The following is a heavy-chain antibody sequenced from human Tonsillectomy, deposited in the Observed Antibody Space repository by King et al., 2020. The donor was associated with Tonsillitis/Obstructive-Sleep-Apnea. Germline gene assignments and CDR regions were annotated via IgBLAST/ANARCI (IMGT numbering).Heavy chain of an antibody. CDR3: ARDPGYCSSTSCYTYYYYMDV. J-gene: IGHJ6*03. Sequence: VQLVESGGGVVRPGGSLRLSCAASGFTFDDYGMSWVRQAPGKGLEWVSGINWNGGSTGYADSVKGRFTISRDNAKNSLYLQMNSLRAEDTALYYCARDPGYCSSTSCYTYYYYMDVWGKGTTVTVS. CDR1: GFTFDDYG. V-gene: IGHV3-20*04. D-gene: IGHD2-2*02. CDR2: INWNGGST.